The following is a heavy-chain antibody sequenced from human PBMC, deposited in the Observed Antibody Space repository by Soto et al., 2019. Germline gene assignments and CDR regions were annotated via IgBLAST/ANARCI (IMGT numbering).Heavy chain of an antibody. CDR3: SKDEGVGGCFDY. D-gene: IGHD3-3*01. CDR2: ISYDGSNK. Sequence: QVQLVESGGGVVQPGRSLRLSCAASGFTFSSYGMHWVRQAPGKGLEWVAVISYDGSNKYYADSVKGRFTISRDNSKNTLYLQMNSLRAEDTAVYYCSKDEGVGGCFDYWGQGTLVTVSS. V-gene: IGHV3-30*18. CDR1: GFTFSSYG. J-gene: IGHJ4*02.